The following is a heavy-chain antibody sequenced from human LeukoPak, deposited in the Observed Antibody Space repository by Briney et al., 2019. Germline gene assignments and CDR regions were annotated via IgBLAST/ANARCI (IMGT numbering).Heavy chain of an antibody. CDR1: GGSISSGNSY. D-gene: IGHD1-26*01. Sequence: PSETLSLTCSVSGGSISSGNSYWSWVRQPAGKGLEWIGRIYSSGSTNYNPSLKSRVTISLDTSKNHFSLRLSSVTAADTAVYYCARGTRVGDAFDIWGQGTEVTVSS. CDR3: ARGTRVGDAFDI. V-gene: IGHV4-61*02. CDR2: IYSSGST. J-gene: IGHJ3*02.